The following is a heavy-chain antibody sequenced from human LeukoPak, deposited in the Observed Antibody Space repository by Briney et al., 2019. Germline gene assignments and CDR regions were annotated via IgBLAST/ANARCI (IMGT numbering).Heavy chain of an antibody. Sequence: SGGSLRLSCAASGFTFSDYYMSWIRQAPGKGLEWVSYISSSSYTNYADSVKGRFTISRDNAKSSLYLQMNSLRAEDTAVYYCARGGSYRSFDYWGQGTLVTVSS. D-gene: IGHD1-26*01. V-gene: IGHV3-11*06. CDR3: ARGGSYRSFDY. J-gene: IGHJ4*02. CDR1: GFTFSDYY. CDR2: ISSSSYT.